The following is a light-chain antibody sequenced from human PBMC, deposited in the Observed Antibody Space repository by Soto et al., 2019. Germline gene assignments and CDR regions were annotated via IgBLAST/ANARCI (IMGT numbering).Light chain of an antibody. CDR3: QQYGSSPWT. V-gene: IGKV3-20*01. CDR1: QSVTNNA. CDR2: SAS. Sequence: EIVLTQSPGTLSLSPGERATLSCRASQSVTNNALAWYQQKPGQTPRLLIYSASTRTTGIPDRFSGSGSGTDFTLTISRLEPGDFVVYYCQQYGSSPWTFGQGTKVEIK. J-gene: IGKJ1*01.